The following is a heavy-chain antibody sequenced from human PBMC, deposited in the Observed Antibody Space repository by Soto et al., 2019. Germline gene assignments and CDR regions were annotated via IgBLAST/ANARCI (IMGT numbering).Heavy chain of an antibody. Sequence: SVKVSCKASGGTFSSYAISWVRQAPGQGLEWMGGIIPIFGTANYAQKFQGRVTITADESTSTAYMELSSLRSEDTAVYYCARIHSSGWYDDFDIWGQGPMVTFSS. CDR2: IIPIFGTA. J-gene: IGHJ3*02. V-gene: IGHV1-69*13. CDR3: ARIHSSGWYDDFDI. D-gene: IGHD6-19*01. CDR1: GGTFSSYA.